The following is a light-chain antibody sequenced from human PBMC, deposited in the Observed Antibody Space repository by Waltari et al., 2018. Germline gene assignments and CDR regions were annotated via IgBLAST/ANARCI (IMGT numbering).Light chain of an antibody. Sequence: EIVMTQSPATLSVSPGERATLSCRASQSVSSNLAWYQQKPGQAPRLLIYGASTRASDIPARFSGSGSGTEFTLTISSLQSEDFAVYYCHQYNNWPPITFGQVTRLEIK. CDR1: QSVSSN. CDR3: HQYNNWPPIT. J-gene: IGKJ5*01. V-gene: IGKV3-15*01. CDR2: GAS.